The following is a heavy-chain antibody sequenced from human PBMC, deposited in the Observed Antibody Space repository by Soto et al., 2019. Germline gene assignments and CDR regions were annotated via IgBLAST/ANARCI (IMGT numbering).Heavy chain of an antibody. D-gene: IGHD4-17*01. J-gene: IGHJ4*02. Sequence: QVQLVQSGAEVKNPGASVKVSCKASGYTFTTYYMHWLRQARGQGLEWMGLITPRSGSTRYEQKCQDRVTMTRDTSTSTVYMELSSLRSGDAAVYYWARAVSTKTAPIDYWGQGTLVTVSS. CDR1: GYTFTTYY. V-gene: IGHV1-46*01. CDR2: ITPRSGST. CDR3: ARAVSTKTAPIDY.